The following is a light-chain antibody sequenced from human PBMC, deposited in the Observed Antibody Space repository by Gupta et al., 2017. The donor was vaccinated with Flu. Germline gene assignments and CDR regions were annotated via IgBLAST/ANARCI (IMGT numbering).Light chain of an antibody. CDR1: QSIINW. CDR2: KAS. J-gene: IGKJ3*01. V-gene: IGKV1-5*03. CDR3: QQYKSYSFT. Sequence: DIQMTQSPSTLSASVGDRVTITCRASQSIINWLAWYQQKPGKAPNLLIYKASRLESGVPSRFSGSGSGTEFTLTISSLQPDDLATYYCQQYKSYSFTFGPGTKVHIK.